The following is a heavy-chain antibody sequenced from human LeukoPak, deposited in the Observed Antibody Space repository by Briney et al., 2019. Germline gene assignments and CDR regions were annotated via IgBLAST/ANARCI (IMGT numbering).Heavy chain of an antibody. CDR3: ARPETNDYGDFHY. D-gene: IGHD4-17*01. Sequence: GGSLRLSCAASGFTFSSYNMNWVRRAPGKGLEWVSSISGSSSSSIYYADSVKGRFTISRDNAKNSLDLQMNSLRAEDTAVYYCARPETNDYGDFHYWGPGTLVAVS. CDR2: ISGSSSSSI. CDR1: GFTFSSYN. V-gene: IGHV3-21*01. J-gene: IGHJ4*02.